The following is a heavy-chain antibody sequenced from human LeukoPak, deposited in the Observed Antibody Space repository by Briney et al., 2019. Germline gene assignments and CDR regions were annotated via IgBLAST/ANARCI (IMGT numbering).Heavy chain of an antibody. CDR1: EFTFSSYW. CDR2: INSDGSST. D-gene: IGHD3-3*01. J-gene: IGHJ3*02. V-gene: IGHV3-74*01. CDR3: ARGFTIFGVVNDAFDI. Sequence: GGSLRLSCAASEFTFSSYWMHWVRQAPGKGLVWVPRINSDGSSTSYADSVKGRFTISRDNAKNTLYLQMNSLRAEDTAVYYCARGFTIFGVVNDAFDIWGQGTMVTVSS.